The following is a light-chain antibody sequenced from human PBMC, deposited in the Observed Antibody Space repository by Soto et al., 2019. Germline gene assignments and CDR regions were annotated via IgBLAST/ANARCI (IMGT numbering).Light chain of an antibody. V-gene: IGKV3-15*01. Sequence: EVVLTQSPATLSVSPGERATLSCRASRSVTSNLAWYQQKPGQAPRLLIYGASTRATGIPARFSGSGSGTEFALTISSLQSEDFAVYYCQQYHDWPPVTFGQGTKLEIK. CDR1: RSVTSN. J-gene: IGKJ2*01. CDR2: GAS. CDR3: QQYHDWPPVT.